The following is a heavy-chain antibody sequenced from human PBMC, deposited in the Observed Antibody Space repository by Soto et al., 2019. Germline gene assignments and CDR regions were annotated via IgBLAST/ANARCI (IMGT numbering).Heavy chain of an antibody. V-gene: IGHV3-74*01. J-gene: IGHJ6*03. D-gene: IGHD2-15*01. CDR3: ARGDCVGGTCYSLAGSFYYYMEV. CDR2: INSDGSVS. CDR1: GFTFSNYW. Sequence: EVQLVESGGGLVQPGGSLRLSCAASGFTFSNYWMYWVRQAPGKGRAWVSRINSDGSVSSYADSVKGRLTISRDNVKNTLYLQMDSLRAEDTAVYYCARGDCVGGTCYSLAGSFYYYMEVWGKGTTVTVFS.